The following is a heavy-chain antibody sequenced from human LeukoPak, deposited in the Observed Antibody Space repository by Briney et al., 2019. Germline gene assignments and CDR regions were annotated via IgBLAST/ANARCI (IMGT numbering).Heavy chain of an antibody. CDR1: GYTFTSYG. CDR3: ATDLNYGSGSYRAFDI. Sequence: ASVKVSCKASGYTFTSYGISWVRQAPGQGLEWMGWISAYNGNTNYAQKLQGRVTMTTDTSTSTAYMELRSLRSDDTAIYYCATDLNYGSGSYRAFDIWGQGTMVTVSS. CDR2: ISAYNGNT. D-gene: IGHD3-10*01. J-gene: IGHJ3*02. V-gene: IGHV1-18*01.